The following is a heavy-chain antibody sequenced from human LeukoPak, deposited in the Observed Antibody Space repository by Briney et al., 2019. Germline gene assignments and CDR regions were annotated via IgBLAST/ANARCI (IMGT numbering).Heavy chain of an antibody. CDR2: ISYDGSNE. CDR3: AKDRWFGELSSGFDY. J-gene: IGHJ4*02. D-gene: IGHD3-10*01. Sequence: GGSLRLSCAASGFTFSSYGMHWVRQAPGKGLEWVAVISYDGSNEYYADSVKGRFTISRDNSKNTLYLQMNSLRAEDTAVYSCAKDRWFGELSSGFDYWGQGTLVTVSS. CDR1: GFTFSSYG. V-gene: IGHV3-30*18.